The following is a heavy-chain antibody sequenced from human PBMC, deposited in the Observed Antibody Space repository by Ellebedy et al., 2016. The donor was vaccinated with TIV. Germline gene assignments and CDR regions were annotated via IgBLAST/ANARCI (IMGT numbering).Heavy chain of an antibody. CDR1: GYTFVSYG. CDR3: ARVDLGAIYYFDY. V-gene: IGHV1-18*01. J-gene: IGHJ4*02. Sequence: ASVKVSCKTSGYTFVSYGITWVRQAPGQGLEWMGWIAGYNGNTNYAQKLQGRVTMTTDTSTSTAYMELRSLRSDDTAVHYCARVDLGAIYYFDYWGQGTLVTVSS. D-gene: IGHD1-26*01. CDR2: IAGYNGNT.